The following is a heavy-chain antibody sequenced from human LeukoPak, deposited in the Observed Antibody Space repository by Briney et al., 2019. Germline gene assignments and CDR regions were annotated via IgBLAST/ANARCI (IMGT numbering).Heavy chain of an antibody. CDR1: GDSVSINSAA. V-gene: IGHV6-1*01. J-gene: IGHJ4*02. CDR2: AYQRSKWYN. D-gene: IGHD6-19*01. Sequence: SQTLSLTCAISGDSVSINSAAWNWIRQSPSRGLEWLGRAYQRSKWYNDYAVSVKSRITINPDISKNQFSLQLNSVTPEDTAVYYCARSPSPYSSGWYFDYWGQGTLVTVSS. CDR3: ARSPSPYSSGWYFDY.